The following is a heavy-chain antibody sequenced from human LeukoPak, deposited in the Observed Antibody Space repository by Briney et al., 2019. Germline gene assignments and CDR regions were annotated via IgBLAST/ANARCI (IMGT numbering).Heavy chain of an antibody. Sequence: RSSVKVSCKASGGTFSSYAISWVRQAPGQGLEWMGRIIPIFGTANYAQKFQGRVTITTDESTSTAYMELSSLRSEDTAVYYCTVVATTYYFAYWGQGTLVTVSS. V-gene: IGHV1-69*05. CDR3: TVVATTYYFAY. J-gene: IGHJ4*02. D-gene: IGHD5-12*01. CDR1: GGTFSSYA. CDR2: IIPIFGTA.